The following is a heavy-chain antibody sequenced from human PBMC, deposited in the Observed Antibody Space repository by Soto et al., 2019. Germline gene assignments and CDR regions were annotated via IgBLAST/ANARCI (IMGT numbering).Heavy chain of an antibody. Sequence: GASVKVSCKVSGYTLTELSIHWVRQAPGEGLEWMGGFDLENGETIYAQRFQGRVTMTEESSADTAYMELRSLRSDDTAVYYCAVGSCSGGSCYFDYWGQGTLVTVSS. J-gene: IGHJ4*02. CDR2: FDLENGET. V-gene: IGHV1-24*01. CDR3: AVGSCSGGSCYFDY. CDR1: GYTLTELS. D-gene: IGHD2-15*01.